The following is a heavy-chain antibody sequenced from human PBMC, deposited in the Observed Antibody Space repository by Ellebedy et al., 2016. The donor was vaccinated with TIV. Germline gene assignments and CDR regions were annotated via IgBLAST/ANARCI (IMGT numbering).Heavy chain of an antibody. D-gene: IGHD4-17*01. CDR1: GFSFRSYW. CDR3: ATDVSYGDYRFPEHAFVF. Sequence: GGSLRLSCAASGFSFRSYWMTWVRQAPGKGLEWVANIGQDGSDMYYVDSVKGRFTISRDNAKNSLYLQMNSLRAEDTSVYYCATDVSYGDYRFPEHAFVFWGQGTTVAVSS. J-gene: IGHJ3*01. CDR2: IGQDGSDM. V-gene: IGHV3-7*01.